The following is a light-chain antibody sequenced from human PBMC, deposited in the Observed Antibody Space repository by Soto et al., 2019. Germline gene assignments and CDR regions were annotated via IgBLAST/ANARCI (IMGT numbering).Light chain of an antibody. CDR1: QSIRTF. V-gene: IGKV3-11*01. J-gene: IGKJ1*01. CDR2: DAS. CDR3: QQRDNWPQT. Sequence: EIVLTQSPATLSLSPGERATLSCRASQSIRTFLAWYQHRPGRAPRLLIYDASDRATGIPARFSGSGSGTDFTLTISSLEPEDSAFYYCQQRDNWPQTFGQGTKVDIK.